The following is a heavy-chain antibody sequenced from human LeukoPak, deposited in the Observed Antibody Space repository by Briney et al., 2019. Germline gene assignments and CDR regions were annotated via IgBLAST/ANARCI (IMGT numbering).Heavy chain of an antibody. CDR3: ARDGTAMVRGVIILQYYFDY. V-gene: IGHV4-4*07. CDR2: IYTTAST. J-gene: IGHJ4*02. D-gene: IGHD3-10*01. Sequence: SETLSLTCTVSGGSISTSYWSWIRQPAGKGLEWIGRIYTTASTSYNPSLKSRVTISVDKSKNQFSLRLSSVTAADTAVYYCARDGTAMVRGVIILQYYFDYWGQGTLVTVSS. CDR1: GGSISTSY.